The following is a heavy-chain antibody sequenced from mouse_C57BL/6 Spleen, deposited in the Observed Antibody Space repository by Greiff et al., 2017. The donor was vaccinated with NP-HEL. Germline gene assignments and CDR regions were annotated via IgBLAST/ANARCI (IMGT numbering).Heavy chain of an antibody. CDR3: ARRGVLRGNYFDY. CDR1: GFNIKDYY. V-gene: IGHV14-2*01. D-gene: IGHD1-1*01. Sequence: EVQLQESGAELVKPGASVKLSCTASGFNIKDYYMHWVKQRTEQGLEWIGTFDPEDGATKYAPKFQGKATLTADTSSNTAYLQLSSLTSEDTAVYYCARRGVLRGNYFDYWGQGTTLTVSS. J-gene: IGHJ2*01. CDR2: FDPEDGAT.